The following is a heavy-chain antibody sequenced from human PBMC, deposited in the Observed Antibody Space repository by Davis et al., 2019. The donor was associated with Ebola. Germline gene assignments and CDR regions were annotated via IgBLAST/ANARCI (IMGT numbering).Heavy chain of an antibody. Sequence: PGGSLRLSCVASGFTFSDFSIIWVRQAPGKGLEWVSSISSRSTYIYYAESMKGRFTISRDNVQNSVYLQMNSLRAEDTAVYYCAKGSLQFAYCDNWGQGTLVTVSS. CDR1: GFTFSDFS. CDR3: AKGSLQFAYCDN. CDR2: ISSRSTYI. D-gene: IGHD4-11*01. V-gene: IGHV3-21*01. J-gene: IGHJ4*02.